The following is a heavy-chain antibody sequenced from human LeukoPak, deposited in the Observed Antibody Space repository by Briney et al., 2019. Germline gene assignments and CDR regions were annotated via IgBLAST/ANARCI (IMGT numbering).Heavy chain of an antibody. Sequence: SQTLSLTCTVSGGSISSGGYYWSWIRQHPGKGLEWIGYIYYRGSTYYNPSLKSRLTISVDTSKNQFSLKLSSVTAADTAVYFRARVNMDSSGHYPFYFDCWGQGTLVTVSS. V-gene: IGHV4-31*03. CDR3: ARVNMDSSGHYPFYFDC. CDR1: GGSISSGGYY. J-gene: IGHJ4*02. CDR2: IYYRGST. D-gene: IGHD3-22*01.